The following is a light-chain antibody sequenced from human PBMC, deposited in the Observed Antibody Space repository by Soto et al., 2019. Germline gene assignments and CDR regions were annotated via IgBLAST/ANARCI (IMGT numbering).Light chain of an antibody. CDR3: MQNTHWPFT. Sequence: DVVMTQSPLSLPVTLGQPASISCRSSQSLVYSDGNTYLSWFQQRPGQSPRRLIYKVSNRDSGVPVRFSGSGSGTDFTLKISRVEAEDVGVYYCMQNTHWPFTFGPGTKVDIK. V-gene: IGKV2-30*01. J-gene: IGKJ3*01. CDR1: QSLVYSDGNTY. CDR2: KVS.